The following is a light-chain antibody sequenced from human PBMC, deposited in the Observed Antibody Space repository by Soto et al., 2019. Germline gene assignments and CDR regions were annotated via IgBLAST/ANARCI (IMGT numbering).Light chain of an antibody. Sequence: QSSLTQPASVSGSPGQSITISCTGTSSDVGGYDYVSWYQQHPGKAPKLIISEVSNRPSGVSSRFSGSKSGNTASLTISGLRAEDEADYYCCSYTTDSGRVFGGGTKLTVL. J-gene: IGLJ3*02. CDR2: EVS. CDR1: SSDVGGYDY. CDR3: CSYTTDSGRV. V-gene: IGLV2-14*01.